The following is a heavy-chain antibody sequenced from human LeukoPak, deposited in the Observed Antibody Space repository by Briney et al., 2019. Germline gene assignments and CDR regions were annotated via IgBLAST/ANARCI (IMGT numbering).Heavy chain of an antibody. Sequence: PGGSLRLSCAASGFTFSSYAMSWVRQAPGKGLEWVSAISGSGGSTHYADSVKGRFTISRDNSKNTLYLQMNSLRAEDTAVYYCASMAVYGSGSYDYWGQGTLVTVSS. CDR3: ASMAVYGSGSYDY. J-gene: IGHJ4*02. CDR1: GFTFSSYA. V-gene: IGHV3-23*01. CDR2: ISGSGGST. D-gene: IGHD3-10*01.